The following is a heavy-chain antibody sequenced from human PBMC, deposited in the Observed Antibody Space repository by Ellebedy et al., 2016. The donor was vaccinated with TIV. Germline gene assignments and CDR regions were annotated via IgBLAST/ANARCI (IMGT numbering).Heavy chain of an antibody. CDR1: GGSISTYY. CDR2: IYYSGYT. J-gene: IGHJ6*02. V-gene: IGHV4-59*08. CDR3: ARGPLRYFDRVYYYHGMDV. Sequence: MPGGSLRLSCTVSGGSISTYYWSWIRQPPGQGLEWIGYIYYSGYTEYNPSLKSRVTISLDTSKDQFSLRLSSVTAADTAVYYCARGPLRYFDRVYYYHGMDVWGQGTTVTVSS. D-gene: IGHD3-9*01.